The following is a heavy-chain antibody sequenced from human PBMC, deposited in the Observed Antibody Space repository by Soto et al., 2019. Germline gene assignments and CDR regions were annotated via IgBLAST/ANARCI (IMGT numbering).Heavy chain of an antibody. CDR1: GGSFSGYY. V-gene: IGHV4-34*01. CDR2: INHSGST. Sequence: QVQLQQWGAGLLKPSETLSLTCAVYGGSFSGYYWSWIRQPPGKGLEWIGEINHSGSTNYNPSPKSRVTISVDTSKNQFSLKLSSVTAADTAVYYCARALTMVRGVNYYFDYWGQGTLVTVSS. J-gene: IGHJ4*02. CDR3: ARALTMVRGVNYYFDY. D-gene: IGHD3-10*01.